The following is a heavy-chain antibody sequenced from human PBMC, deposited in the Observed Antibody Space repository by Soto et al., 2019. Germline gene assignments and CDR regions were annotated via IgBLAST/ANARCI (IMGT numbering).Heavy chain of an antibody. CDR3: VKDESINWYSGHFRH. D-gene: IGHD6-13*01. J-gene: IGHJ1*01. V-gene: IGHV3-9*01. Sequence: AASGFTFDDYSMHWVRQCPVKGLEWVSGINWNSGSIGYADSVKGRFAISRDNAKNSLHLQMNSLRAEDTAFYYCVKDESINWYSGHFRHWGQGTLVTVSS. CDR1: GFTFDDYS. CDR2: INWNSGSI.